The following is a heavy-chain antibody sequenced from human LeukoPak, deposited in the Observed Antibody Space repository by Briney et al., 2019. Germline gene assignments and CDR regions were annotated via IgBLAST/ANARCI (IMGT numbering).Heavy chain of an antibody. V-gene: IGHV1-18*01. Sequence: ASVKVSCKASGYTFTSYGISWVRQAPGQGLEWMGWISTYNGNTNYAQKLQGRVTMTIDASTSTAYMELRSLRSEDTAVYYCARGGMTMVRGVHMDVWGKGTTVTISS. CDR2: ISTYNGNT. CDR1: GYTFTSYG. CDR3: ARGGMTMVRGVHMDV. J-gene: IGHJ6*03. D-gene: IGHD3-10*01.